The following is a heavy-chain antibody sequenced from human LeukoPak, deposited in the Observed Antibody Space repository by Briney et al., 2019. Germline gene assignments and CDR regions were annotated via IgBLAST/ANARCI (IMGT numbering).Heavy chain of an antibody. CDR2: ISWNSGSI. CDR3: AKIAALAPPDY. V-gene: IGHV3-9*01. D-gene: IGHD6-13*01. J-gene: IGHJ4*02. Sequence: GRSLRLSCAASGFTFNDYTMHWVRQAPGKGLEWVSGISWNSGSIGYADSVKGRFTISRDNAKNSLHLQMNSLRAEDTALYYCAKIAALAPPDYWGQGILVTVSS. CDR1: GFTFNDYT.